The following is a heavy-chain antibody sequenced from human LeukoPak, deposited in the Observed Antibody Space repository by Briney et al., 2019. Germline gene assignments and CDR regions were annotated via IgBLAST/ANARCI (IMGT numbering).Heavy chain of an antibody. J-gene: IGHJ4*02. CDR3: AKDFYSSSWYGGNFDS. Sequence: PGRSLRLSCAASGFTFSSYGMHWVRQAPGKGLEWVAVISYDGSNKYYADSVKGRFTISRDNSKNTLYLQMNSLRAEDTAVYYCAKDFYSSSWYGGNFDSWGQGTMFTVSS. CDR2: ISYDGSNK. D-gene: IGHD6-13*01. V-gene: IGHV3-30*18. CDR1: GFTFSSYG.